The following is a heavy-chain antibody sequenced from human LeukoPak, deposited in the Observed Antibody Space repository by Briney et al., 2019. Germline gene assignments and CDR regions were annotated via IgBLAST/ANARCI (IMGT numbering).Heavy chain of an antibody. CDR1: GFTFSSYD. J-gene: IGHJ6*02. Sequence: PGGSLRLSCAASGFTFSSYDMHWVRQATGKGLEWVSAIGTAGDTYYPGSVKGRFTISRENAKNSLYLQMNSLRAGDTAVYYCARAQVGADYYYGMDVWGQGTTVTVSS. CDR2: IGTAGDT. D-gene: IGHD1-26*01. CDR3: ARAQVGADYYYGMDV. V-gene: IGHV3-13*01.